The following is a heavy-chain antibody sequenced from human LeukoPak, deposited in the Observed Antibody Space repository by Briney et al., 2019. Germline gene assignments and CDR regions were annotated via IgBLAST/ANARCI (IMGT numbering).Heavy chain of an antibody. J-gene: IGHJ3*02. V-gene: IGHV3-30*03. CDR1: GFTFSSYG. Sequence: GGSLRLSCAASGFTFSSYGMHWVRQAPGKGLEWVAVISYDGSNKYYADSVKGRFTISRDNSKNTLYLQMNSLGAEDTAVYYCAIFEGAGGAFDIWGQGTMVTVSS. CDR2: ISYDGSNK. D-gene: IGHD3-16*01. CDR3: AIFEGAGGAFDI.